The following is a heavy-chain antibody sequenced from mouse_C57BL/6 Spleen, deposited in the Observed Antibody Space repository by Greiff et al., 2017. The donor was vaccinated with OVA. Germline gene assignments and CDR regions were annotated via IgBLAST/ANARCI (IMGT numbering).Heavy chain of an antibody. CDR3: TTGGNYQFAY. CDR2: IDPDSGDT. V-gene: IGHV14-4*01. J-gene: IGHJ3*01. CDR1: GFNIKDDY. D-gene: IGHD2-1*01. Sequence: VQLQQSGAELVRPGASVKLSCTASGFNIKDDYMHWVKQSPEQGLEWIGWIDPDSGDTDYASTFQGKATITADTSSNTAYLQLSRLTSEDTAVDYCTTGGNYQFAYWGQGTLVTVSA.